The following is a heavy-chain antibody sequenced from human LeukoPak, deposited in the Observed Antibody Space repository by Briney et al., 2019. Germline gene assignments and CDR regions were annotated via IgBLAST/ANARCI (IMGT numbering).Heavy chain of an antibody. V-gene: IGHV3-30-3*01. CDR1: GGSFSGYY. J-gene: IGHJ4*02. D-gene: IGHD1-14*01. CDR3: ARYRAPIDY. CDR2: ISYDGSNK. Sequence: LSLTCAVYGGSFSGYYWSWIRQPPGKGLEWVAVISYDGSNKYYADSVKGRFTISRDNSKNTLYLQMNSLRAEDTAVYYCARYRAPIDYWGQGTLVTVSS.